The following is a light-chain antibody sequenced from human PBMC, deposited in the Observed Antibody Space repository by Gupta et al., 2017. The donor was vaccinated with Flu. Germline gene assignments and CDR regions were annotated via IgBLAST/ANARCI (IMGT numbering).Light chain of an antibody. V-gene: IGLV1-47*01. CDR3: AAWDDSLSGPV. Sequence: QSVLTQPPSASGTPGQRVTIPCSGSSSNIGSNYVYWYQQLPGTAPKLLIYKNNQRPSGVPVRFSGSKSGTSASLAIXGXRSEEEXDYYCAAWDDSLSGPVFGGGTKLTVL. J-gene: IGLJ3*02. CDR2: KNN. CDR1: SSNIGSNY.